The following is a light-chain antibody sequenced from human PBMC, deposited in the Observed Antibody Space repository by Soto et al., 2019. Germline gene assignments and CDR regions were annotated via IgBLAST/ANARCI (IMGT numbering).Light chain of an antibody. Sequence: QTVVTQKPSLSVSPGGTVTLTCGLSSGSVSTSYYPSWYQQTPGQTPRMLMYSTNIRSSGVPDRFSGSILGNKAALTITGAQADDESDYYCVLYLGSGTWVFGGGTKVTVL. J-gene: IGLJ3*02. CDR3: VLYLGSGTWV. CDR1: SGSVSTSYY. V-gene: IGLV8-61*01. CDR2: STN.